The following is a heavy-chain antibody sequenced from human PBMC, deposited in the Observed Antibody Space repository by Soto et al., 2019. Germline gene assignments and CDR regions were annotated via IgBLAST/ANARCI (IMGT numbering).Heavy chain of an antibody. V-gene: IGHV4-38-2*02. J-gene: IGHJ4*02. CDR3: AREHDSSGYLLEY. CDR2: IYNSGST. CDR1: CYSISSGYY. Sequence: PSETLSLTCAVSCYSISSGYYWGWLRQPPGKGLEWIVSIYNSGSTYYKPSLNSRVTISVDMSKNQFSLKLSSVTAADTAVYYCAREHDSSGYLLEYWGQGTLITVSS. D-gene: IGHD3-22*01.